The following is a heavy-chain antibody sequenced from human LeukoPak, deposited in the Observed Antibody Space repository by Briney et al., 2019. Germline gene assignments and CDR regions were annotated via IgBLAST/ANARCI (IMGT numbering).Heavy chain of an antibody. Sequence: GGSLRLSCAASGFTVSSNYMSWVRQAPGKGLEWVSSISSSSSYIYYADSVKGRFTISRDNAKNSLYLQMNSLRAEDTAVYYCARRWFGELHAFDIWGQGTMVTVSS. CDR1: GFTVSSNY. CDR3: ARRWFGELHAFDI. J-gene: IGHJ3*02. D-gene: IGHD3-10*01. V-gene: IGHV3-21*01. CDR2: ISSSSSYI.